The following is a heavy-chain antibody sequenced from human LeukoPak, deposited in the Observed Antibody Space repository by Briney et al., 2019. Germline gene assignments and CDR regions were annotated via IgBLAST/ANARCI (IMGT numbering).Heavy chain of an antibody. CDR1: GGSISNYY. Sequence: PSETLTLTCTVSGGSISNYYWSWIRQPPGKGLEWIGYIYYSGTTNYNPSLKSRVTISVDTSKNQFSLKLNSVTAADTAVYYCARGVYIAAAQYGYWGQGTLVTVSS. CDR3: ARGVYIAAAQYGY. CDR2: IYYSGTT. J-gene: IGHJ4*02. D-gene: IGHD6-13*01. V-gene: IGHV4-59*01.